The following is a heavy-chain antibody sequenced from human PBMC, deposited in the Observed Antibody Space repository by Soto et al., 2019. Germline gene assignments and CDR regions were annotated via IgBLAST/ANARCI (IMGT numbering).Heavy chain of an antibody. J-gene: IGHJ6*03. D-gene: IGHD5-12*01. CDR3: ARQRSSVYSGYDWEDYYYYYMDV. CDR1: CGTISNHD. V-gene: IGHV4-59*08. Sequence: SETLCLTCTVSCGTISNHDWRRIRQPPGKGLEWIGYIYYSGSTNYNPSLKSRVTISVDTSKNQFSLKLSSVTAADTAVYYCARQRSSVYSGYDWEDYYYYYMDVWGKGTTVTVSS. CDR2: IYYSGST.